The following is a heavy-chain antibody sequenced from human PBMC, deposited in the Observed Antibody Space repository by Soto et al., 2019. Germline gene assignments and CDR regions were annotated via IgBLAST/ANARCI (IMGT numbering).Heavy chain of an antibody. CDR1: GFTFSSYA. V-gene: IGHV3-23*01. D-gene: IGHD2-21*02. CDR3: ARSIGGDDDY. J-gene: IGHJ4*02. CDR2: ISGSGGST. Sequence: GGSLRLSCAASGFTFSSYAMSWVRQAPGKGLEWVSAISGSGGSTYYADSVKGRFTISRDNAENTLYLQMNSLRVEDTAVYYCARSIGGDDDYWGQGTQVTVSS.